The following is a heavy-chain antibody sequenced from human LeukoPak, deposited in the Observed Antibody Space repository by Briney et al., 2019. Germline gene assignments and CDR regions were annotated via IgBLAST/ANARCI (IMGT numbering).Heavy chain of an antibody. D-gene: IGHD2-2*01. CDR1: GYTFTSYY. CDR2: INPSGGST. J-gene: IGHJ4*02. CDR3: ARAVPGCSSTSCYTDFDY. Sequence: ASVKVSCKASGYTFTSYYMHWVRQAPGQGLEWMGIINPSGGSTSYAQKFQGRVTMTRDMSTSTVYMELSSLRSEDTAVYYCARAVPGCSSTSCYTDFDYWGQGTLVTVSS. V-gene: IGHV1-46*01.